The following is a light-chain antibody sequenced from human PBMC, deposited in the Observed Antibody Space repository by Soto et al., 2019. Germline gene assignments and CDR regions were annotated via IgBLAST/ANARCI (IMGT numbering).Light chain of an antibody. Sequence: EIVMTQSPATLSLSPGDRATLSCRASQSVSTNVAWYQQKAGRAPSLLIFGASTRATGVPVRFSGSGSQRQFTLTISSLQSEDFAAYYCHQYNDGPGGTFGQGTKVDIK. V-gene: IGKV3-15*01. CDR2: GAS. CDR1: QSVSTN. CDR3: HQYNDGPGGT. J-gene: IGKJ1*01.